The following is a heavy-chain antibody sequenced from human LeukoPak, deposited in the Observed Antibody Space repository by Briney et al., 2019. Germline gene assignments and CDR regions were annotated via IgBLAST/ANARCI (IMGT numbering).Heavy chain of an antibody. CDR1: GFSFSTYS. CDR2: ISSSSSYI. CDR3: ARRLAGDSFDY. V-gene: IGHV3-21*01. J-gene: IGHJ4*02. Sequence: GGSLRLSCTASGFSFSTYSMNWVRQAPGKGLGWVSSISSSSSYIYYADSVKGRFTISRDNAKNSLYLQMNSLRAENTAVYYCARRLAGDSFDYWGQGTLVTVSS.